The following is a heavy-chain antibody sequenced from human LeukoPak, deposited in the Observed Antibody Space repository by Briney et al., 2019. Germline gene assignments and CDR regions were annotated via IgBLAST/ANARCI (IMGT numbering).Heavy chain of an antibody. D-gene: IGHD3-10*01. CDR2: IYSGSST. Sequence: GGSLRLSCAASGFTFSSYAMSWVRQAPGKGLEWVSVIYSGSSTYYADSVKGRFTISRDNSKNTLYLQMNSLRAEDTAVYYCARDKGTLTLGLDYWGQGTLVTVSS. CDR3: ARDKGTLTLGLDY. J-gene: IGHJ4*02. V-gene: IGHV3-66*01. CDR1: GFTFSSYA.